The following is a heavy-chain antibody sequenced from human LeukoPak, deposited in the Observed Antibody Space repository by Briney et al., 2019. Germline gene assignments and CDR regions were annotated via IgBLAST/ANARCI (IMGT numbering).Heavy chain of an antibody. CDR3: AKGEWKAVAGTPDY. CDR1: GFTFSSYA. D-gene: IGHD6-19*01. Sequence: GGSLRLSCAASGFTFSSYAMSWVRQAPGKGLEGVSAISGSGGSTYCADSVKGRFTISRDNSKNTLYLQMNSLRAEDTAVYYCAKGEWKAVAGTPDYWGQGTLVTVSS. J-gene: IGHJ4*02. CDR2: ISGSGGST. V-gene: IGHV3-23*01.